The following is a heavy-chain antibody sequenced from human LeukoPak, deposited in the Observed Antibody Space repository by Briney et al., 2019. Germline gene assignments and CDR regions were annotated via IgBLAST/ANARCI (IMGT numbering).Heavy chain of an antibody. CDR3: ARGVAAARYDAFDI. D-gene: IGHD6-13*01. J-gene: IGHJ3*02. CDR1: GFTLSSYS. CDR2: FSSSSSHI. V-gene: IGHV3-21*01. Sequence: TGGSLRLPCAASGFTLSSYSMNWVRQAPGKGLEWVSPFSSSSSHIYYADSVKGRFTISRDNARNSLYLQMSSLRAEDTAVYYCARGVAAARYDAFDIWGQGTMVTVSS.